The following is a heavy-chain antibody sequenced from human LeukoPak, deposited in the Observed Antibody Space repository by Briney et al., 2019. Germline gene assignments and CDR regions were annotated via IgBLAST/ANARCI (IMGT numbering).Heavy chain of an antibody. CDR1: GFTFSSDE. Sequence: PGGSLRLSCVVSGFTFSSDEMNWVRQAPGKGLEWVSYISSSGSTIYYADSVKGRFTISRDNAKNSLYLQVNSLRAEDTAVYYCAELGITMIGGVWGKGTTVTISS. CDR2: ISSSGSTI. V-gene: IGHV3-48*03. CDR3: AELGITMIGGV. D-gene: IGHD3-10*02. J-gene: IGHJ6*04.